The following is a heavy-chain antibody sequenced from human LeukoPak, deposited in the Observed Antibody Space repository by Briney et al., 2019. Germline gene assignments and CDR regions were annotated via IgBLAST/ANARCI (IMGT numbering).Heavy chain of an antibody. CDR2: ISSSGSTI. J-gene: IGHJ2*01. Sequence: PGGSLRLSCEASGFTFSDYYMSWVRQAPGKGLEWVSYISSSGSTIYYADSVKGRFTISRDNAKNSLYLQMNSLRAEDTAVYYCARSPGGYDWYFDLWGRGTLVTVSS. D-gene: IGHD5-12*01. V-gene: IGHV3-11*01. CDR1: GFTFSDYY. CDR3: ARSPGGYDWYFDL.